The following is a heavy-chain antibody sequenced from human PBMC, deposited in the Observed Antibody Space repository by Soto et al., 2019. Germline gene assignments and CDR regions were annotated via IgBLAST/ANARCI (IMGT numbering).Heavy chain of an antibody. D-gene: IGHD5-18*01. J-gene: IGHJ6*02. Sequence: GESLKISCKGSGYNFATYWIAWVRQLPGKGPEWMGIIYPGDSDTSYSPSFQGQVTISVDKSISTSYLQWNSLKASDTAVYYCARRGYSYGLDVWGQGTKVTVSS. CDR3: ARRGYSYGLDV. V-gene: IGHV5-51*01. CDR2: IYPGDSDT. CDR1: GYNFATYW.